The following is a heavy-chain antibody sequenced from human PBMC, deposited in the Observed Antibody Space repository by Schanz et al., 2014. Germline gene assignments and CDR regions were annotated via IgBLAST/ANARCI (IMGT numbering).Heavy chain of an antibody. D-gene: IGHD6-6*01. CDR2: ITAYNGDT. CDR3: ARDQSPYTNSSDVRYFDY. CDR1: GYTFSDSY. V-gene: IGHV1-18*04. Sequence: QVQLVQSGAEVRKPGASVKVSCKASGYTFSDSYVHWVRQAPGQGLEWMGWITAYNGDTNYALKLQGRVTMTTDTSTCTAYMELRSLRSDDTAVYYCARDQSPYTNSSDVRYFDYWGQGSLVTVSS. J-gene: IGHJ4*02.